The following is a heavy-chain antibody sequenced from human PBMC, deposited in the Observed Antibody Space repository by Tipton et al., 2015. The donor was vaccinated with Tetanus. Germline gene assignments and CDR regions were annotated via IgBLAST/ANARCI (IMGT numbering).Heavy chain of an antibody. CDR1: GGSVSGGDYH. J-gene: IGHJ5*02. CDR3: AILPKHWLAPRGAP. V-gene: IGHV4-61*08. D-gene: IGHD6-19*01. CDR2: SHYSGST. Sequence: TLSLTCTVSGGSVSGGDYHWSWIRQPPGKGLEWIGYSHYSGSTSSNPSLKSRVAISMDTSKNQISLKLSSVTAADTAVYYCAILPKHWLAPRGAPWGQGILVTVSS.